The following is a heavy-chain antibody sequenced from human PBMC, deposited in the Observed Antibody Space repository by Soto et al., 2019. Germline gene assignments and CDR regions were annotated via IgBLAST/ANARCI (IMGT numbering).Heavy chain of an antibody. V-gene: IGHV3-7*03. CDR2: IKYDGSEK. D-gene: IGHD3-16*01. CDR3: ARGLYSRGY. J-gene: IGHJ4*02. Sequence: EVQLVESGGGLVQPGGSLRLSCVVSGFTFSSNWMYWVRQAPGKGLEWLANIKYDGSEKYYGDSVKGRFAISSDHAKNSLYLQMNSVSVDDTAAYYCARGLYSRGYWGQGTLVTVSS. CDR1: GFTFSSNW.